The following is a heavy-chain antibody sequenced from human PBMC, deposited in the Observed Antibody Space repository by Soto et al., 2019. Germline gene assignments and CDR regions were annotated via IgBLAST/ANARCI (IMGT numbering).Heavy chain of an antibody. J-gene: IGHJ5*02. CDR3: ARHEVRVPMFLYYH. CDR1: GVPIRSENW. D-gene: IGHD3-10*02. V-gene: IGHV4-4*02. Sequence: SETLSLTCAVSGVPIRSENWWTWVRQPPGKGLEWIAEIYHSGVTNYNPSLKSRATISVDKSKNQFSLDLYSVTAADTAVYYCARHEVRVPMFLYYHWGQGTLVTVSS. CDR2: IYHSGVT.